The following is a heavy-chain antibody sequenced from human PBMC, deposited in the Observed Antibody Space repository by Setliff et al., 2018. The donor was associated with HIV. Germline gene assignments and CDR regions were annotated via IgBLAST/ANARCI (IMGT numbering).Heavy chain of an antibody. V-gene: IGHV4-4*07. CDR2: IFPSGTT. D-gene: IGHD3-10*01. CDR1: GDSMRNYY. Sequence: SETLFLTCTVSGDSMRNYYWSWLRQPAGKGLEWIGRIFPSGTTDYNPSLKSRVTMSIDTSKDQFSLNLKSVTAADTAAYFCARDRSNYGSGSSAYNWFDPWGQGNQVTVSS. J-gene: IGHJ5*02. CDR3: ARDRSNYGSGSSAYNWFDP.